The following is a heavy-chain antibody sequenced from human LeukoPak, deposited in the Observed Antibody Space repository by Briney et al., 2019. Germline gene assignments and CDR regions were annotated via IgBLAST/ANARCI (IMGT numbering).Heavy chain of an antibody. V-gene: IGHV1-69*13. CDR1: GGTFSSYA. CDR2: IIPIFGTA. CDR3: ARDQAYHDILTGPFDY. J-gene: IGHJ4*02. Sequence: SVKVSCKASGGTFSSYAISWVRQAPGQGLEWMGGIIPIFGTANYAQKFQGRVTITADESTSTAYMELSSLRSEDTAVYYCARDQAYHDILTGPFDYWGQGTLVTVSS. D-gene: IGHD3-9*01.